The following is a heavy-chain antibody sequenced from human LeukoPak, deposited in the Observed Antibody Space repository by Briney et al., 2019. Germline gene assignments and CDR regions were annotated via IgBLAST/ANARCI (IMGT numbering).Heavy chain of an antibody. CDR1: GGSINNHY. J-gene: IGHJ3*02. V-gene: IGHV4-59*08. CDR2: IHYTGAT. Sequence: SETLSLTCIVSGGSINNHYWTWIRQTPGKGLEWIGDIHYTGATKYNPSFKSRVTISIDTSKNQFSLELSSVTATDTAVYFCATNRAGTYDRPFDIWGQGTMVTVSS. CDR3: ATNRAGTYDRPFDI. D-gene: IGHD1-26*01.